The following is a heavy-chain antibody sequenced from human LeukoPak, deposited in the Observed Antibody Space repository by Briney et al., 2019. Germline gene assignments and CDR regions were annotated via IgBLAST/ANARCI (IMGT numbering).Heavy chain of an antibody. J-gene: IGHJ4*02. CDR1: GYTFTGYY. D-gene: IGHD3-9*01. V-gene: IGHV1-2*02. CDR2: INPNTGDT. Sequence: ASVKVSCKASGYTFTGYYMHWVRQAPGQGLEWMGWINPNTGDTNYAQKFQGRVTMTRDTSISTAYMELSRLRSDDTAVDYWAKGVVAYDMLTTGHWGQGTLVTVSS. CDR3: AKGVVAYDMLTTGH.